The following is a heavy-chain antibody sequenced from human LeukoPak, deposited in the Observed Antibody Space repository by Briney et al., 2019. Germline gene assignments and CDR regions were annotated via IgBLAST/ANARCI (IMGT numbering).Heavy chain of an antibody. CDR2: IRQEGRDT. CDR1: GFPFSSHG. D-gene: IGHD7-27*01. J-gene: IGHJ4*02. CDR3: ARDFNWGFDY. V-gene: IGHV3-30*02. Sequence: GGSLRLSCAASGFPFSSHGMHWVRQAPGKGLEWVAYIRQEGRDTYYADSVKGRFSISRDDSKYTVNLEMNSLRTEDMAVYYCARDFNWGFDYWGQGTLVSVSS.